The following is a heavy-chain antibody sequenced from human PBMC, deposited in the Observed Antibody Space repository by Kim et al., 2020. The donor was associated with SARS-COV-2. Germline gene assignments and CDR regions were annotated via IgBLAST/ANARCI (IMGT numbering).Heavy chain of an antibody. Sequence: TSLRTRLTISKDTSKNQVVLTMTNMDPVDTATYYCARINVFGSYVAAFDIWGQGTMVTVSS. V-gene: IGHV2-70*01. D-gene: IGHD1-26*01. CDR3: ARINVFGSYVAAFDI. J-gene: IGHJ3*02.